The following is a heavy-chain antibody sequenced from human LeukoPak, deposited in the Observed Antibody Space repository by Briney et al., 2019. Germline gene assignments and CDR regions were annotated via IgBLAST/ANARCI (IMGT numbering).Heavy chain of an antibody. Sequence: PGGSLRLSCAASGFTFSSYAMSWVRQAPGKGLEWVSSLSDTADSRHYADSVKGRFTISRDSARSALYLQMNSLRAEDTAVYYCAKGDCASGSCYFDDWGQGSQVTVSS. CDR1: GFTFSSYA. D-gene: IGHD2-8*01. CDR2: LSDTADSR. J-gene: IGHJ4*02. V-gene: IGHV3-23*01. CDR3: AKGDCASGSCYFDD.